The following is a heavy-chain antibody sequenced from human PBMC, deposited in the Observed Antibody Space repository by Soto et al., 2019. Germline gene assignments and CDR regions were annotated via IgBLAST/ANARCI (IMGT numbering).Heavy chain of an antibody. CDR3: ARPTNDAFDI. Sequence: PGGSLRLSCAASRFTFSSYAMSWVRQAPGKGLEWVSSISSSSSYIYYADSVKGRFTISRDNAKNSLYLQMNSLRAEDTAVYYCARPTNDAFDIWGQGTMVTVSS. V-gene: IGHV3-21*01. CDR2: ISSSSSYI. D-gene: IGHD5-12*01. J-gene: IGHJ3*02. CDR1: RFTFSSYA.